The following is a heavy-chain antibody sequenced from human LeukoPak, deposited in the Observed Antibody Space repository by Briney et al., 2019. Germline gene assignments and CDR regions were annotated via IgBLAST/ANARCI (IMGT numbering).Heavy chain of an antibody. J-gene: IGHJ4*02. D-gene: IGHD6-19*01. CDR3: ARSRIAVAGPHDY. CDR1: GFTFSSYA. CDR2: ISYDGSNK. V-gene: IGHV3-30*04. Sequence: GGSLRLSCPASGFTFSSYAMHWVRQAPGKGLEWVAVISYDGSNKYCADSVKGRFTISRDNSKNTLYLQMNNLRAEDTAVYYCARSRIAVAGPHDYWGQGTLVTVSS.